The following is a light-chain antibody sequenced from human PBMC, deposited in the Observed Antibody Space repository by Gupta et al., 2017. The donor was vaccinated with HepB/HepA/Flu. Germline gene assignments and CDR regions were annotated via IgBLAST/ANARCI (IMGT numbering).Light chain of an antibody. CDR2: DNK. CDR3: GTRESRLKTFV. CDR1: SSNIGKDY. J-gene: IGLJ2*01. V-gene: IGLV1-51*01. Sequence: QSVLTQPPSVSASPGQKVTISCSGSSSNIGKDYVSWYQQLPGQAPKLIMYDNKKRPSGIPDRFSGSKSGTTATLTITGAQAVDEADYYCGTRESRLKTFVFGGGTKITVL.